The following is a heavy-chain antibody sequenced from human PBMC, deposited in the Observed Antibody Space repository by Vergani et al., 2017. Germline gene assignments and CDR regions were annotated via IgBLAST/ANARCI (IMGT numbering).Heavy chain of an antibody. J-gene: IGHJ4*02. D-gene: IGHD6-19*01. CDR2: ISWNSGSI. CDR3: AKVSSGWADDY. V-gene: IGHV3-9*01. CDR1: GFTFDDYA. Sequence: EVQLVESGGGLVQPGRSLRLSCAASGFTFDDYAMHWVRQAPGKGLEWVSGISWNSGSIGYADSVKGRFTISRDNAKNSLYLQMNSLRAEDTALYYCAKVSSGWADDYWGQGTLVTVSS.